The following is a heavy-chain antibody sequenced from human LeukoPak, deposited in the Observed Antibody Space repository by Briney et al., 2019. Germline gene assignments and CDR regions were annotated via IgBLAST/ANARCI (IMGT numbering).Heavy chain of an antibody. D-gene: IGHD3-10*01. CDR1: GGTFISYA. Sequence: ASVKVSCKASGGTFISYAISWVRQAPGQGLEWMGGIIPIFGTANYAQKFQGRVTITADESTSTAYMELSSLRSEDTAVYYCARETSMVRGPHPMDVWGQGTTVTVS. CDR2: IIPIFGTA. CDR3: ARETSMVRGPHPMDV. V-gene: IGHV1-69*13. J-gene: IGHJ6*02.